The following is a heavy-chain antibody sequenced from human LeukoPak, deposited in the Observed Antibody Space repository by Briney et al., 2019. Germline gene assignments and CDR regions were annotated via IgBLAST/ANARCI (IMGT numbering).Heavy chain of an antibody. CDR2: IYHSGST. J-gene: IGHJ4*02. CDR3: ARLLTIIYYFDY. Sequence: SETLSLTCAVSGYSISSGYYWGWIRQPPGKGLEWIGSIYHSGSTYYNPSLKSRVTISVDTSKNQFSLKLSSVTATDTAVYYCARLLTIIYYFDYWGQGTLVTVSS. D-gene: IGHD3-10*01. V-gene: IGHV4-38-2*01. CDR1: GYSISSGYY.